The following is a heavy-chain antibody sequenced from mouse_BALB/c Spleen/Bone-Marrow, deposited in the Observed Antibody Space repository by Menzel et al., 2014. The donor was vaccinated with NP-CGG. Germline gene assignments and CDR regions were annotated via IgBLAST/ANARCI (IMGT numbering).Heavy chain of an antibody. CDR1: GYTFSSYW. CDR2: ILPGSGST. Sequence: VQRVESGAELMKPGASVKISCKATGYTFSSYWIEWVKQRPGHGLEWIGEILPGSGSTNYNEKFKGKATFTADTSSNTAYMQLCSLTSEDSAVYYCARRVPFAYWGQGTLVTVSA. CDR3: ARRVPFAY. V-gene: IGHV1-9*01. J-gene: IGHJ3*01.